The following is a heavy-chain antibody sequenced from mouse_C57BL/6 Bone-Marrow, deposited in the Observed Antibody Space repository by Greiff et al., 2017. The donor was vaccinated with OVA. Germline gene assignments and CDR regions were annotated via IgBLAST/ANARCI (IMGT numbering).Heavy chain of an antibody. Sequence: QVQLQQPGAELVRPGTSVKLSCKASGYTFTSYWMHWVKQRPGQGLEWIGVIDPSDSYTNYNQKFKGKATLTVDTSSSTAYMQLSSLTSEDSAVYYCARASAWFAYWGQGTLVTVSA. CDR2: IDPSDSYT. CDR1: GYTFTSYW. CDR3: ARASAWFAY. V-gene: IGHV1-59*01. D-gene: IGHD3-2*02. J-gene: IGHJ3*01.